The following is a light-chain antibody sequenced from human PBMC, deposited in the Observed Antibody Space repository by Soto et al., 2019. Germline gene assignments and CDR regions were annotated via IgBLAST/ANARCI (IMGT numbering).Light chain of an antibody. Sequence: QSVLTQPPSMSGAPGQRVTISCTGSSSNIGAGYDVHWYQQLPGTAPKLLIYGNSNRPSGVPDRFSGSKSGTSASLAITGLQAEDEADYYCQSYDSSLSGLLFGGGTKVTVL. V-gene: IGLV1-40*01. CDR3: QSYDSSLSGLL. CDR2: GNS. J-gene: IGLJ2*01. CDR1: SSNIGAGYD.